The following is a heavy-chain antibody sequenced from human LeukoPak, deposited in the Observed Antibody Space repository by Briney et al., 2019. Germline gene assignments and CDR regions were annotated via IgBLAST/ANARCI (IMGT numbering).Heavy chain of an antibody. J-gene: IGHJ6*02. CDR2: ISYDGSNK. V-gene: IGHV3-30-3*01. D-gene: IGHD2-8*01. Sequence: PGRSLRLSCAASGFTFSSYAMHWARQAPGKGLEWVAVISYDGSNKYYADSVKGRFTISRDNSKNTLYLQMNSLRAEDTAVYYCARDRGTNGVCCSVYYYYGMDVWGQGTTVTVSS. CDR1: GFTFSSYA. CDR3: ARDRGTNGVCCSVYYYYGMDV.